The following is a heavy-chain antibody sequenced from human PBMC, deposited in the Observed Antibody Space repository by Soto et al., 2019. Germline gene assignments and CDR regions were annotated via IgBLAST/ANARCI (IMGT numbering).Heavy chain of an antibody. Sequence: QVQLVQSGAEVKKPGSSVKVSCKASGGTFSSFAISWVRQAPGQGLEWLGGFIPIFGTANYAQKFQGRVTITADKSTSTAYMELSSLRSEDTAVYYCARDKLSYCISTSYAPRGLGYWGQGTLVTVSS. J-gene: IGHJ4*02. V-gene: IGHV1-69*14. CDR1: GGTFSSFA. D-gene: IGHD2-2*01. CDR3: ARDKLSYCISTSYAPRGLGY. CDR2: FIPIFGTA.